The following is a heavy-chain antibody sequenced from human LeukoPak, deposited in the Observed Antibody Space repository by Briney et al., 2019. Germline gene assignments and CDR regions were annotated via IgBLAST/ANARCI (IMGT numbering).Heavy chain of an antibody. V-gene: IGHV5-51*01. CDR2: IYPVDSDT. D-gene: IGHD7-27*01. J-gene: IGHJ5*02. Sequence: GESLKISCRCSGYSFTNYWIDWVRQLPGKGLEWMGTIYPVDSDTRYSPSFQGQVTISVDKSISTAYLQWSSLKASDTAIYYCARRTGNWLDPWGQGTLVTVSS. CDR1: GYSFTNYW. CDR3: ARRTGNWLDP.